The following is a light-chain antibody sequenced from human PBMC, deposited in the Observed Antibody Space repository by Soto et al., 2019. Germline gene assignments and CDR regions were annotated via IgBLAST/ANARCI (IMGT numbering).Light chain of an antibody. CDR3: QQYNNWPLWT. CDR2: GAS. CDR1: QSVSSSY. V-gene: IGKV3-15*01. Sequence: IVLTQSPGTLSLSPGEKATHSCGASQSVSSSYLAWYQQKPGQAPRLLIYGASTRATGIPARFSGSGSGTEFTLTISSLQSEDFAVYYCQQYNNWPLWTFGQGTKVDIK. J-gene: IGKJ1*01.